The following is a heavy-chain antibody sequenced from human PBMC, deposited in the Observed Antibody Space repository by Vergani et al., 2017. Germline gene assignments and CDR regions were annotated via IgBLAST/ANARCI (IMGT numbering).Heavy chain of an antibody. CDR2: IYPGDSDT. CDR3: ASSRDSTYYDFWRGRQAFDI. V-gene: IGHV5-51*03. Sequence: EVQLVQSGAEVKKPGESLKISCKGSGYSFTSYWIGWVRQMPGKGLEWMGIIYPGDSDTRYSPSFQGQVTISADKSISTAYLQWSSLKASDTAMYYCASSRDSTYYDFWRGRQAFDIWGQGTMVTVSS. J-gene: IGHJ3*02. D-gene: IGHD3-3*01. CDR1: GYSFTSYW.